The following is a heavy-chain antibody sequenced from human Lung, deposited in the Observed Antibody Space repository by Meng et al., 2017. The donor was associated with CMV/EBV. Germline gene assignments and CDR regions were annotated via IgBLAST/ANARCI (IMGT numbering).Heavy chain of an antibody. CDR3: ARSYNGKYYPPYYYYYYGRDV. CDR2: IHYDESDK. D-gene: IGHD1-26*01. CDR1: GFYFSDYG. V-gene: IGHV3-30*02. J-gene: IGHJ6*02. Sequence: GGSLRLSCTASGFYFSDYGMHWVRQAPGKGLEWVTFIHYDESDKYYTDSVKGRFTISRDNSKKTLYLQMNSLRAEDTAVYYCARSYNGKYYPPYYYYYYGRDVWGQGTTVTVSS.